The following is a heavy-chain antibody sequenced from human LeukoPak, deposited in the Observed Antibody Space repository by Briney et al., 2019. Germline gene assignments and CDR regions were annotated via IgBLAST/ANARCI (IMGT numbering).Heavy chain of an antibody. D-gene: IGHD2-15*01. CDR3: AKESHCSGGSCSPHFDY. V-gene: IGHV3-33*06. CDR1: GFTFSSYG. J-gene: IGHJ4*02. Sequence: GGSLRLSCAASGFTFSSYGMHWVRQAPGKGPEWVAVIWYDGSNKYYADSVKGRFTISRDNSKNTLYLQMNSLRAEDTAVYYCAKESHCSGGSCSPHFDYWGQGTLVTVSS. CDR2: IWYDGSNK.